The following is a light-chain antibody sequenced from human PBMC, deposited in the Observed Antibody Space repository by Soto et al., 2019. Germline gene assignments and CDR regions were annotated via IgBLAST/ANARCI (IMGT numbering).Light chain of an antibody. CDR2: ANS. CDR1: SSNLGAGFD. V-gene: IGLV1-40*01. Sequence: QSVLTQPPSVSGAPGQRVTISCTGSSSNLGAGFDVHWYQKLPGIAPKLLIYANSDRPSGVPDRFSGSKSGTSASLAITGLQAEDEADYYCQSYDSSLSGSVVFGGGTKLTVL. CDR3: QSYDSSLSGSVV. J-gene: IGLJ2*01.